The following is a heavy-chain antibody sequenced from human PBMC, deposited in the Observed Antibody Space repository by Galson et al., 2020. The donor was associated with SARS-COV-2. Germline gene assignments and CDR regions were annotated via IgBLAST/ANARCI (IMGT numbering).Heavy chain of an antibody. J-gene: IGHJ4*02. Sequence: ASVKVSCKASGYTFSSYAFSWVRQAPGQGLEWMGWISAYDGNTYYARNLQGRVSMTTDTSTRTAYMELRSLRSDDTAVYYCARDIYYGSGVFDFWGQGTLVTVSS. CDR1: GYTFSSYA. V-gene: IGHV1-18*01. CDR2: ISAYDGNT. CDR3: ARDIYYGSGVFDF. D-gene: IGHD3-10*01.